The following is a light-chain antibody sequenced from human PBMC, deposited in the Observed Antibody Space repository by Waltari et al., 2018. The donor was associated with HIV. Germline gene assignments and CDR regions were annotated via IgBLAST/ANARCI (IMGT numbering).Light chain of an antibody. V-gene: IGKV4-1*01. CDR1: RSVLNKSNNKNY. CDR2: WAY. J-gene: IGKJ2*03. CDR3: QQYYSTLYS. Sequence: DIVMTQSPDSLAVSLSKRATINFKSSRSVLNKSNNKNYLAWYQQKPGQPPKLLIYWAYTRDSGVPDRFRGRGYGTDFNLTISSLKAEDVAVYYCQQYYSTLYSFGQGTKLEIK.